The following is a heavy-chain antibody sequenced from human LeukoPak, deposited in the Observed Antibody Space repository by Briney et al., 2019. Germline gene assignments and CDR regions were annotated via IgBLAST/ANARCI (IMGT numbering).Heavy chain of an antibody. CDR1: GYTFTGYY. CDR3: ARALGYDSSGYIFDY. Sequence: ASVKVSCEASGYTFTGYYMHWVRQAPGQGLEWMGWINPNSGGTNYAQKFQGRVTMTRDTSISTAYMELSRLRSDDTAVYFCARALGYDSSGYIFDYWGQGTLVTVSS. J-gene: IGHJ4*02. D-gene: IGHD3-22*01. CDR2: INPNSGGT. V-gene: IGHV1-2*02.